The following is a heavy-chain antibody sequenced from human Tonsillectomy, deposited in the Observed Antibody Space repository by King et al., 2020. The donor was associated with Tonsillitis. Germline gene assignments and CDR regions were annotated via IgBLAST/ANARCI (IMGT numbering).Heavy chain of an antibody. J-gene: IGHJ4*02. V-gene: IGHV3-23*04. CDR3: AKDLQWELPHDS. Sequence: VQLVESGGGLVQPGGSLRLSCAASGFTFSNYAMTWVRQAPGKGLEWVSYISTHGGTTYYADSVKGRFTISRDNSKNTLYLQMNSLRAEDTAVYYCAKDLQWELPHDSWGQGTLVTDSS. CDR1: GFTFSNYA. CDR2: ISTHGGTT. D-gene: IGHD1-26*01.